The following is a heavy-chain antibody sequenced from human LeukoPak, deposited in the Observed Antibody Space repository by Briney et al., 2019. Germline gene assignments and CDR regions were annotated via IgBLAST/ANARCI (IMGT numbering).Heavy chain of an antibody. J-gene: IGHJ5*02. CDR2: IYYSGST. CDR3: ARDWGYCTNGVCYRTRFDP. D-gene: IGHD2-8*01. Sequence: PSETLSLTCVVSGGSISSTSYYWGWIRQPPGKGLEWIGSIYYSGSTYYSPSLKSRVTISVDTSKNQFSLKLSSVTAADTAVYYCARDWGYCTNGVCYRTRFDPWGQGTLVTVSS. CDR1: GGSISSTSYY. V-gene: IGHV4-39*07.